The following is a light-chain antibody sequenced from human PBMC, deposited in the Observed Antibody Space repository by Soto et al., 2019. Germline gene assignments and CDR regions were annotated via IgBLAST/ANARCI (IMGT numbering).Light chain of an antibody. Sequence: EIVLTQSPGTLSFSPGERATLSCRASQTISSTYLAWYQQKPGQAPRLLLYGVSSRATGIPDRFSGSGSVTDFDLTISILEPEAFAVYFCQQYDSSPRTFGQGSKVEGK. J-gene: IGKJ1*01. CDR1: QTISSTY. CDR3: QQYDSSPRT. CDR2: GVS. V-gene: IGKV3-20*01.